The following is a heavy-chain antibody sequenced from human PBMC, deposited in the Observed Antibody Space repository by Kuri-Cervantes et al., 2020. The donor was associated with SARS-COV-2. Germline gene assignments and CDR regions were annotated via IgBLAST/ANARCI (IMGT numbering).Heavy chain of an antibody. CDR3: ARDSSVGATPGYYYGMDV. Sequence: GGSLRLSCAASGFTFSSYGMHWVRQAPGKGLEWVAVIWYDGSNKYYADSVKGRFTISRDNSKNTLHLQMNSLRAEDTAVYYCARDSSVGATPGYYYGMDVWGQGTTVTVSS. CDR1: GFTFSSYG. V-gene: IGHV3-33*01. J-gene: IGHJ6*02. D-gene: IGHD1-26*01. CDR2: IWYDGSNK.